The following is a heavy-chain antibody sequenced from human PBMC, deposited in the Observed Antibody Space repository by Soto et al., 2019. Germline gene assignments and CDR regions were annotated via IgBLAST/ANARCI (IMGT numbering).Heavy chain of an antibody. CDR1: GSTLTNYF. Sequence: GASVKVSCKASGSTLTNYFMHWIRQAPGQGLEWMGIINPSGGAVSYAQKFQGRVTMTWDTSTNTVHMELNSLRSEDTAVYYCAREPPLACYFDYWGQGSLVTVSS. CDR3: AREPPLACYFDY. CDR2: INPSGGAV. D-gene: IGHD6-13*01. J-gene: IGHJ4*02. V-gene: IGHV1-46*01.